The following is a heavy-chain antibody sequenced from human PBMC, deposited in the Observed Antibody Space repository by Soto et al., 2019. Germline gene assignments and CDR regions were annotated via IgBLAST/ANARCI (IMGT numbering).Heavy chain of an antibody. J-gene: IGHJ4*02. V-gene: IGHV3-21*06. CDR1: GFTFTRYS. Sequence: GGSLRLSCAASGFTFTRYSMNWVRQAPGKGLEWVSSISSTTNYIYYGDSMKGRFTISRDDAKNSLYLEMNSLRAEDTAVYYCARESEDLTSNFDYWGQGTLVTVSS. CDR3: ARESEDLTSNFDY. CDR2: ISSTTNYI.